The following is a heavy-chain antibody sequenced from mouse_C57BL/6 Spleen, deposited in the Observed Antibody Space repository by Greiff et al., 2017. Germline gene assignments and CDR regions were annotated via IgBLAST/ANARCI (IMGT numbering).Heavy chain of an antibody. D-gene: IGHD1-1*01. CDR3: ARGDYYGSSTWYVDV. Sequence: VQLQQPGAELVKPGASVKMSCKASGYTFTSYWITWVKQRPGQGLEWIGDIYPGSGSTNSNEQFKSKATLTVDTSSSTAYMQLRRLTSEDSAVYYRARGDYYGSSTWYVDVWGTGTTGTVSS. J-gene: IGHJ1*03. V-gene: IGHV1-55*01. CDR1: GYTFTSYW. CDR2: IYPGSGST.